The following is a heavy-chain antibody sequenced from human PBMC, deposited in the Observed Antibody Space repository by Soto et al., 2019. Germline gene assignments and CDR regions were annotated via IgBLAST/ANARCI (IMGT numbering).Heavy chain of an antibody. D-gene: IGHD3-3*01. CDR2: IYYSGST. J-gene: IGHJ5*02. Sequence: SETLSLTCTVSGGSISSYYWSWIRQPPGKGLEWIGYIYYSGSTNYNPSLKSRVTISVDTSKNQFSLKLSSVTAADTAVYYCAREALWNGYYWWFDPWGQGTLVTVSS. CDR3: AREALWNGYYWWFDP. CDR1: GGSISSYY. V-gene: IGHV4-59*01.